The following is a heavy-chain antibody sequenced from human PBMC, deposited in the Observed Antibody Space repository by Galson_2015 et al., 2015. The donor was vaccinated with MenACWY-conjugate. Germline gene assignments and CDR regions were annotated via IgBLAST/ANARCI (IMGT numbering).Heavy chain of an antibody. Sequence: SLRLSCAVSGLTFSTYEMNWVRQAPGKGLEWLSYIGPSGSDIYYADSVKGRFTISRDNAKNSLYLQMNSLRAEDTAVYYCARDPPTFGVVIIPSYMDVWGKGTTDTVSS. J-gene: IGHJ6*03. V-gene: IGHV3-48*03. D-gene: IGHD3-3*01. CDR1: GLTFSTYE. CDR3: ARDPPTFGVVIIPSYMDV. CDR2: IGPSGSDI.